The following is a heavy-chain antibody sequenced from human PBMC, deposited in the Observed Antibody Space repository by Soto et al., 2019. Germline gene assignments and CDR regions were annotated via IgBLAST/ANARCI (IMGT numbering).Heavy chain of an antibody. Sequence: GESLKISCVASGFTFSNYGMHWVRQAPGKGLEAPGKGLEWVAFLLADGNNKYYADSVKGRFTISGGSLKISLYLQMNSLRVEDTAVYFCARDRGFGIGAASMDVCGQGTTVTVSS. CDR3: ARDRGFGIGAASMDV. D-gene: IGHD6-13*01. CDR1: GFTFSNYG. J-gene: IGHJ6*02. CDR2: LLADGNNK. V-gene: IGHV3-30*03.